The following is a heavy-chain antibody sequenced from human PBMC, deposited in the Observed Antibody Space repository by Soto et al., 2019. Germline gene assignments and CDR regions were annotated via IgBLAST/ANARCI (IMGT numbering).Heavy chain of an antibody. CDR2: ISAYNGNT. D-gene: IGHD3-22*01. Sequence: ASVKVSCKASGYTFTSYGISWVRQAPGQGLEWMGWISAYNGNTNYAQKLQGRVTMTTDTSTSTAYMELRSLRAEDTAVYYCARDLKGYYDSSGYYYGYYYGMDVWGQGTTVTVSS. CDR3: ARDLKGYYDSSGYYYGYYYGMDV. CDR1: GYTFTSYG. V-gene: IGHV1-18*01. J-gene: IGHJ6*02.